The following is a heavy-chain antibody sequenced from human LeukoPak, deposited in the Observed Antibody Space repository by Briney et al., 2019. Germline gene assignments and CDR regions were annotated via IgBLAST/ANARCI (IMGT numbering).Heavy chain of an antibody. CDR2: ISGSGGAT. J-gene: IGHJ4*02. V-gene: IGHV3-23*01. CDR3: AKDGYNYDSSGHFDY. D-gene: IGHD3-22*01. CDR1: GFTFSLFA. Sequence: GGSLRLSCAASGFTFSLFAMHWVRQVPGKGLEWVSAISGSGGATYHADADSVKGRFTISRDNSKNALYLQINNLRAEDTAVYYCAKDGYNYDSSGHFDYWGQGTLVTVSS.